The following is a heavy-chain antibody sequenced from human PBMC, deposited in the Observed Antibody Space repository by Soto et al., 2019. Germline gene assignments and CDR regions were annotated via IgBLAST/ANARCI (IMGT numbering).Heavy chain of an antibody. J-gene: IGHJ6*02. Sequence: GSLRLSCTASGFTFGDYAMSWFRQAPGKGLEWVGFIRSKAYGGTTEYAASVKGRFTISRDDSKSIAYLQMNSLKTEDTAVYYCTRLRIMITFGGVIVHYYYYGMDVWGQGXTVTVYS. V-gene: IGHV3-49*03. CDR2: IRSKAYGGTT. D-gene: IGHD3-16*02. CDR3: TRLRIMITFGGVIVHYYYYGMDV. CDR1: GFTFGDYA.